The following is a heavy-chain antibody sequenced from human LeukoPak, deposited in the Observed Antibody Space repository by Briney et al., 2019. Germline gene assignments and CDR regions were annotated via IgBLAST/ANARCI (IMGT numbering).Heavy chain of an antibody. Sequence: SETLSLTCTVSGGSISSSSYYWGWIRQPPGKGLEWIGSIYYSGSTYYNPSLKSRVTISVDTSKNQFSLKLSSVTAADTAVYYCAGDSSGSIAFDIWGQGTMVTVSS. CDR3: AGDSSGSIAFDI. CDR2: IYYSGST. J-gene: IGHJ3*02. CDR1: GGSISSSSYY. V-gene: IGHV4-39*01. D-gene: IGHD3-22*01.